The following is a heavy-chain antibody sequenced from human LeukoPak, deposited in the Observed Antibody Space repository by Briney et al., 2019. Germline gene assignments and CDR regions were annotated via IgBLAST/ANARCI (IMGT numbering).Heavy chain of an antibody. D-gene: IGHD3-10*01. CDR3: AREDGSGYYYYGMDV. V-gene: IGHV4-34*01. Sequence: SETLSLTCAVYGGSFSGYYWSWIRQPPGKGLEWIGEINHSGSTNYNPSLKSRVTMSVDTSKNQFSLKLSSVTAADTAVYYCAREDGSGYYYYGMDVWGQGTTVTVSS. CDR2: INHSGST. CDR1: GGSFSGYY. J-gene: IGHJ6*02.